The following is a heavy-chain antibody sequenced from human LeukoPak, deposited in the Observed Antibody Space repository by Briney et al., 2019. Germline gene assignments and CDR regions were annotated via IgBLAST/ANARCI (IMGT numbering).Heavy chain of an antibody. CDR3: AKERAGPFDY. J-gene: IGHJ4*02. CDR2: IRYDGSNK. Sequence: GGSLRLSCAGSGFTFTSYGMHWVRQAPGKGLEWVAFIRYDGSNKYYADSVKGRFTISRDNSKNTLYLQMNSLRAEDTAVYYCAKERAGPFDYWGQGTLVTVSS. D-gene: IGHD6-13*01. V-gene: IGHV3-30*02. CDR1: GFTFTSYG.